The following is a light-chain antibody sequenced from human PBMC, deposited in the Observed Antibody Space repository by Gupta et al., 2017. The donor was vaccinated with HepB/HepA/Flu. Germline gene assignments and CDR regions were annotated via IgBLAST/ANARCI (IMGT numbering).Light chain of an antibody. CDR3: QHSKSYPWT. CDR2: GAS. Sequence: DLQLTPSPSFLSASVGDRVTIACRANDDISSYLAWYQQKPGKAPILQIYGASVLQSGVPSRFSGSGSGTEFTLTISSLQPEDFAVYYCQHSKSYPWTFGQGSKVEI. J-gene: IGKJ1*01. V-gene: IGKV1-9*01. CDR1: DDISSY.